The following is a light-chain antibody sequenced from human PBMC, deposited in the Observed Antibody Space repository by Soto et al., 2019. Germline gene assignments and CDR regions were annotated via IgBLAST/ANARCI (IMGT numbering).Light chain of an antibody. Sequence: PMSVYTYSLSASVGDSVPIASRASQSISSYLNWYQQKPGQAPKLLIYAASTLPTGVPARFSGSGSGTDFTLTISSLQTEDFAAYYCQQSDSTRRTFGGGTKVDIK. J-gene: IGKJ4*01. CDR2: AAS. V-gene: IGKV1-39*01. CDR1: QSISSY. CDR3: QQSDSTRRT.